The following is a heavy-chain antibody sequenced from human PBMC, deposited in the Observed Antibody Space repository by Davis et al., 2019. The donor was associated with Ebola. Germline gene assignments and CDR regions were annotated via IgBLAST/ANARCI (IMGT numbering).Heavy chain of an antibody. D-gene: IGHD6-13*01. Sequence: GGSLRLSCAASGFTFSSYAMSWVRQAPGKGLEWVSFVSGGGDYTYHADSVKGRFTISRDNSKNTLYLQMNSLRDEDTAVYYCARAAAGTLLWGQGTLVTVSS. V-gene: IGHV3-23*01. CDR1: GFTFSSYA. CDR3: ARAAAGTLL. J-gene: IGHJ4*02. CDR2: VSGGGDYT.